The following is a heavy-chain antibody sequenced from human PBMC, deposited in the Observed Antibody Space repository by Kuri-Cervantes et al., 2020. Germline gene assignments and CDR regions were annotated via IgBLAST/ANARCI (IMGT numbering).Heavy chain of an antibody. CDR1: GYTFTSYG. CDR3: ARARTPPYYFDY. CDR2: ISAYNGNT. V-gene: IGHV1-18*01. J-gene: IGHJ4*02. Sequence: ASVKVSCKASGYTFTSYGISWVRQAPGQGLEWMGWISAYNGNTNYAQKLQGRVTMTIDTSTSTAYMELRSLRSDDTAVYYCARARTPPYYFDYWGQGTLVTVSS.